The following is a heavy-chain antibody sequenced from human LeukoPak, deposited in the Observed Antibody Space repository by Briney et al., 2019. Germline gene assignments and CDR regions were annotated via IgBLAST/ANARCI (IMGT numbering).Heavy chain of an antibody. D-gene: IGHD5-24*01. CDR3: ARPTMDGYNWGVFDY. CDR1: GYTFTSYY. V-gene: IGHV1-46*01. J-gene: IGHJ4*02. Sequence: ASVKVSCKASGYTFTSYYMHWVRQAPGQGLEWMGIINPSGGSTSYAQKFQGRVTMTRDMSTSTVYMELSSLRPEDTAVYYCARPTMDGYNWGVFDYWGQGTLVTVSS. CDR2: INPSGGST.